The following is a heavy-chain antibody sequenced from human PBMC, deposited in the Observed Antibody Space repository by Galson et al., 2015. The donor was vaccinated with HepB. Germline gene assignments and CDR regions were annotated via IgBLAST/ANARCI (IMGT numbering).Heavy chain of an antibody. D-gene: IGHD6-19*01. CDR1: GFTFTNAW. CDR3: TQTVAEGDY. Sequence: SLRLSCAASGFTFTNAWMRWVRQSPGQGLEWVGRITSKSEGGTTDYAAPVKGRFTISRDDSKNTLYLQMNSLKTEDTAVYYCTQTVAEGDYWGQGTLVTVSS. CDR2: ITSKSEGGTT. J-gene: IGHJ4*02. V-gene: IGHV3-15*01.